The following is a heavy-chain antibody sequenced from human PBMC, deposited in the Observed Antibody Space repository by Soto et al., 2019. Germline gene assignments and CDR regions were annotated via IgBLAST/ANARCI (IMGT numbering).Heavy chain of an antibody. J-gene: IGHJ4*02. CDR2: MNHSGST. CDR3: ARDKIAGLFGF. Sequence: QVQLQQWGAGLLKPSETLSLTCAVYGGSFSGYYWTWIRQPPGQGLEWIGEMNHSGSTNNNSSLKNGVAISVDTAKNPLSQKLICVTASDKAVYYCARDKIAGLFGFWGQGTLVTVSS. V-gene: IGHV4-34*01. D-gene: IGHD2-21*01. CDR1: GGSFSGYY.